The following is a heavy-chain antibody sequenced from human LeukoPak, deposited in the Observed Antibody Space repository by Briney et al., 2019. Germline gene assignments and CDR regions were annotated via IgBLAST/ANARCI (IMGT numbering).Heavy chain of an antibody. CDR3: ARERGLGFEYDAFDI. CDR2: ISSSSSTI. J-gene: IGHJ3*02. CDR1: GFTFSSYS. V-gene: IGHV3-48*02. Sequence: GGSLRLSCAASGFTFSSYSMNWVRQAPGKGLEWVSYISSSSSTIYYADSVKGRFTISRDNAKNSLYLQMNSLRDEDTAVYYCARERGLGFEYDAFDIWGQGTMVTVSS. D-gene: IGHD5-12*01.